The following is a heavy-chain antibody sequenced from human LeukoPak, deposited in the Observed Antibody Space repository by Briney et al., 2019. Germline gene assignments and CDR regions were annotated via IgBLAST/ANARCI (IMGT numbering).Heavy chain of an antibody. V-gene: IGHV1-69*04. CDR2: IIPILGIA. J-gene: IGHJ4*02. Sequence: SVKVSCRASGGTFSSYAISWVRQAPGQGLEWMGRIIPILGIANYAQKFQGRVTITADKSTSTAYMELSSLRSEDTAVYYCARDHYIAAAGLFDYWGQGTLVTVPS. CDR3: ARDHYIAAAGLFDY. D-gene: IGHD6-13*01. CDR1: GGTFSSYA.